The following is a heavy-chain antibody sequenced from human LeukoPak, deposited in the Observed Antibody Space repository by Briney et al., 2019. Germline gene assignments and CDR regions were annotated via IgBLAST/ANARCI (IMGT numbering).Heavy chain of an antibody. J-gene: IGHJ3*02. CDR3: ARATYYDFWSGSANAFDI. CDR1: GGSFSDYY. CDR2: IYYSGST. D-gene: IGHD3-3*01. V-gene: IGHV4-31*11. Sequence: SETLSLTCAVYGGSFSDYYWSWIRQHPGKGLEWIGYIYYSGSTYYNPSLKSRVTISVDTSKNQFSLKLSSVTAADTAVYYCARATYYDFWSGSANAFDIWGQGTMVTVSS.